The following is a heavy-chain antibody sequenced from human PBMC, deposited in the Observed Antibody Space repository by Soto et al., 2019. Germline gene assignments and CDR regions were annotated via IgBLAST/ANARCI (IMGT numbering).Heavy chain of an antibody. V-gene: IGHV4-31*03. D-gene: IGHD5-12*01. CDR3: ARAVVVRLRANWFDP. Sequence: QVQLQESGPGLVTPSQTLSLTCTVSGGSISSGGYYWSWIRQHPGKGLEWIGYIYYSGSTYYNPSLKSRVTISVDTSKNQFSLKLSSVTAADTAVYYCARAVVVRLRANWFDPWGQGTLVTVSS. CDR1: GGSISSGGYY. CDR2: IYYSGST. J-gene: IGHJ5*02.